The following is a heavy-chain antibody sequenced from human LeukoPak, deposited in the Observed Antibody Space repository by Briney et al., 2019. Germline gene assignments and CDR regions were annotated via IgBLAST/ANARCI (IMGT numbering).Heavy chain of an antibody. V-gene: IGHV4-39*07. J-gene: IGHJ4*02. CDR2: IYHSGST. CDR3: ARDRDYYDSSGPIDY. Sequence: SETLSLTCTVSGGSISSSSYYWGWIRQPPGKGLEWIGEIYHSGSTNYNPSLKSRVTISVDKSKNQFSLKLSSVTAADTAVYYCARDRDYYDSSGPIDYWGQGTLVTVSS. CDR1: GGSISSSSYY. D-gene: IGHD3-22*01.